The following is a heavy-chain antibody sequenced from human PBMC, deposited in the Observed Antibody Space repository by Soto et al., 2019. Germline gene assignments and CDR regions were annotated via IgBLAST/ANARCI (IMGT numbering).Heavy chain of an antibody. CDR3: ARDPTTPGPNFDY. Sequence: VKRVQSGAEVKKPGSSVKVSCKASGGTFSSYTISWVRQAPGQGLEWMGRIIPILGIENYAQKFQGRVTITADKSTSTAYMELSSLRSEDTAVYYCARDPTTPGPNFDYWGQGTLVTVSS. J-gene: IGHJ4*02. CDR2: IIPILGIE. D-gene: IGHD1-26*01. V-gene: IGHV1-69*08. CDR1: GGTFSSYT.